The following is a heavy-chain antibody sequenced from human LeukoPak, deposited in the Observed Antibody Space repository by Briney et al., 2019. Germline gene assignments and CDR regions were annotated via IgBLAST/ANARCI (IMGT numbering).Heavy chain of an antibody. CDR1: GGSTTSHY. J-gene: IGHJ5*02. CDR2: IYASGTT. Sequence: SETLSLTCTVSGGSTTSHYWSWIRQPAGKGLEWIGHIYASGTTNYNPSLKSRVTMSLDTSKNQFSLRLSSVTAADTAVYYCARSSRDGFNYWFDPWGQGTLVTVSS. CDR3: ARSSRDGFNYWFDP. V-gene: IGHV4-4*07. D-gene: IGHD5-24*01.